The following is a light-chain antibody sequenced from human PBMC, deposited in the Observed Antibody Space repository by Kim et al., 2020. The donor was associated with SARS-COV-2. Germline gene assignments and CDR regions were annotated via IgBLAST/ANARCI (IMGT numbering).Light chain of an antibody. Sequence: EIVLTQSTGTLSLSPGERATLSCRASQSVSTNYLAWYQQKPGQAPRLLIYTASSRATGIPDRFSGSGSGTDFTLTISRLEPEDFAVYYCQQYGSSPQTFGQGTKLEI. CDR3: QQYGSSPQT. J-gene: IGKJ2*01. CDR2: TAS. CDR1: QSVSTNY. V-gene: IGKV3-20*01.